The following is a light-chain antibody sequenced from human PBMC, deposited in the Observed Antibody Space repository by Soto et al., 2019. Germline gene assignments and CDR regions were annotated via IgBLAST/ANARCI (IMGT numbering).Light chain of an antibody. CDR2: EVN. CDR1: RSDVGGYDY. J-gene: IGLJ2*01. CDR3: CSYTNRTTQL. V-gene: IGLV2-14*01. Sequence: QSALTQPASVSGSPGQPITISCTGTRSDVGGYDYVSWYLQQPGKAPKLIIYEVNSRPSGVSNRFSGSKSGNTAYLTISGLQAEDEADYYCCSYTNRTTQLFGGGTKVTVL.